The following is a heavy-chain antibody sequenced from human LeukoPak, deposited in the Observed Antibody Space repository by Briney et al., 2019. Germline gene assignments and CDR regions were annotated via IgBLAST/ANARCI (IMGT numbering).Heavy chain of an antibody. V-gene: IGHV3-21*01. J-gene: IGHJ6*02. CDR1: GFTFSSYS. CDR2: ISSSSSSYI. CDR3: ARDEGGYCSSTSCYVRGWVRGVSYGMDV. D-gene: IGHD2-2*01. Sequence: GGSLRLSCAASGFTFSSYSMNWVRQAPGKGLEWVSSISSSSSSYIYYADSVKGRFTISRDNAKNSLYLQMNSLRAEDTAVYYCARDEGGYCSSTSCYVRGWVRGVSYGMDVWGQGTTVTVSS.